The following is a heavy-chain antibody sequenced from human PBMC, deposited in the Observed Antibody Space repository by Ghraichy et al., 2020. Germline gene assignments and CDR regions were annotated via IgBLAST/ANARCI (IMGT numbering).Heavy chain of an antibody. CDR3: ARVKLGSGSAFDI. Sequence: GGSLRLSCAASGFTFSSYSMNWVRQAPGKGLEWVSSISSSSSYIYYADSVKGRFTISRDNAKNSLYLQMNSLRAEDTAVYYCARVKLGSGSAFDIWGQGTMVTVSS. CDR1: GFTFSSYS. D-gene: IGHD7-27*01. CDR2: ISSSSSYI. J-gene: IGHJ3*02. V-gene: IGHV3-21*01.